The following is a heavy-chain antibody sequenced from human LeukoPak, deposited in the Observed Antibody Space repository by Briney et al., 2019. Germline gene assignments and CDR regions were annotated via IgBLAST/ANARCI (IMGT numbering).Heavy chain of an antibody. V-gene: IGHV4-59*01. J-gene: IGHJ4*02. Sequence: PSETLSLTCTVSGGSLSSYYWSWIRQPPGKGLEWIGYIYYSGSTNYNPSLKSRVTISVDTSKNQFSLKLSSVTAADTAVYYCARAGQLLYLNYWGQGTLVTVSS. CDR1: GGSLSSYY. CDR3: ARAGQLLYLNY. D-gene: IGHD2-2*02. CDR2: IYYSGST.